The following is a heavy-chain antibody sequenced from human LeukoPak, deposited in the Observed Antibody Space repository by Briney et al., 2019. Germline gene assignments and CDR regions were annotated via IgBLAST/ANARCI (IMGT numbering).Heavy chain of an antibody. J-gene: IGHJ4*02. D-gene: IGHD2-15*01. V-gene: IGHV5-51*01. CDR2: IYPGESDT. Sequence: GESLQISCKGSGCRFTSYWIGWVRQMPGKGLEWMGIIYPGESDTRYSPSFQGQVTISADKSISTAYLQWSSLKASDTAMYYCARHDYCSGGSCQGVFYYWGQGTLVTVSS. CDR3: ARHDYCSGGSCQGVFYY. CDR1: GCRFTSYW.